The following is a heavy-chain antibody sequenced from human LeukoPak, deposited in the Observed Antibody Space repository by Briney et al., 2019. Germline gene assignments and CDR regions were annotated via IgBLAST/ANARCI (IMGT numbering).Heavy chain of an antibody. CDR1: GFTFSHHW. V-gene: IGHV3-7*01. Sequence: GGSLRLSCSGSGFTFSHHWMTWVRQAPGKGLEWVASIKQDGSEKYYVDSMKGRFTISRDNAKNSLYLQMNSLRAEDTAVYYCARMPRGPDVWGKGTTVTVSS. CDR3: ARMPRGPDV. CDR2: IKQDGSEK. J-gene: IGHJ6*04. D-gene: IGHD2-2*01.